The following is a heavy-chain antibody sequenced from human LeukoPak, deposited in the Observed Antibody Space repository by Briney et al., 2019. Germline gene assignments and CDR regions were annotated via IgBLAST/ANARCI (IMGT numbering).Heavy chain of an antibody. CDR2: IIPIFGTA. CDR3: ARDEGIDSSGYIL. J-gene: IGHJ4*02. D-gene: IGHD3-22*01. CDR1: GYTFTGYY. Sequence: ASVKVSCKASGYTFTGYYMHWVRQAPGQGLEWMGGIIPIFGTANYAQKFQGRVTITADKSTSTAYMELSSLRSEDTAVYYCARDEGIDSSGYILWGQGTLVTVSS. V-gene: IGHV1-69*06.